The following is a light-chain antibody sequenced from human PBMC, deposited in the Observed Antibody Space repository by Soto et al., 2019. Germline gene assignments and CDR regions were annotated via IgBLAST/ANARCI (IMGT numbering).Light chain of an antibody. J-gene: IGKJ5*01. Sequence: EVVLTQSPATLSVSPGERATLSCRASQSVGSLLAWYQQKPGQAPRLLIYSASTRATNIACRFSGSGSGTEFTLTISSLQSEDFGVYYCQQYNNWPITFGQGTRLE. CDR3: QQYNNWPIT. CDR1: QSVGSL. V-gene: IGKV3-15*01. CDR2: SAS.